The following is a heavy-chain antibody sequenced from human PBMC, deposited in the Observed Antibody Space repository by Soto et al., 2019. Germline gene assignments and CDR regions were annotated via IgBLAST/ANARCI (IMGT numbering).Heavy chain of an antibody. D-gene: IGHD3-22*01. Sequence: GGSLRLSCAAAGFTFNSYAMNWVRQAPGKGLEWVSSISGSGYSTYYADSAKGRFTISRDNSKNTLFLQMNSLRAEDTAVYYCATAPYYYDSSGFYFHAFDIWDQGTMVTVSS. CDR3: ATAPYYYDSSGFYFHAFDI. V-gene: IGHV3-23*01. CDR1: GFTFNSYA. CDR2: ISGSGYST. J-gene: IGHJ3*02.